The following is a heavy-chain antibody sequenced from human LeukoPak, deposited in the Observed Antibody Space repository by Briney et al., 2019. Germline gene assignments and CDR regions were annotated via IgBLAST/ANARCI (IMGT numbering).Heavy chain of an antibody. CDR1: GFTFSSYS. CDR3: AREEGFELLWFGEKGAFDI. J-gene: IGHJ3*02. Sequence: GGSLRLSCAASGFTFSSYSMNWVRQAPGKGVEWVSSISSSSSYIYYADSVKGRFTISRDNAKNSLYLQMNSLRAEDTAVYYCAREEGFELLWFGEKGAFDIWGQGTMVTVSS. V-gene: IGHV3-21*01. D-gene: IGHD3-10*01. CDR2: ISSSSSYI.